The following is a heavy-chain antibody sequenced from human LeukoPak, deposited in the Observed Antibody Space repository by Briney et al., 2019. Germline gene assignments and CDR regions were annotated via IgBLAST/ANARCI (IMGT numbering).Heavy chain of an antibody. CDR2: ISYDGSNK. CDR3: ARAPTHVSQWLAIDN. CDR1: GFTFSSYA. V-gene: IGHV3-30-3*01. Sequence: GGSLRLSCAASGFTFSSYAMHWVRPAPGKGLEWVAVISYDGSNKYYADSVKGRFTISRDNSKNTLYLQMNSLRAEDTAVYYCARAPTHVSQWLAIDNWGQGTLVTVSS. J-gene: IGHJ4*02. D-gene: IGHD6-19*01.